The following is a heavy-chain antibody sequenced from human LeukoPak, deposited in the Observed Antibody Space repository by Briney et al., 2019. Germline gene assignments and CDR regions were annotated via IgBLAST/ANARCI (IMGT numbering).Heavy chain of an antibody. CDR3: ASGDFDL. D-gene: IGHD3-16*01. Sequence: KASETLSLTCTVSDGSISSSSYYWSWIRQPAGKGLEWIGRIYNSGTTHYNPSLKSRVTISVDTSNNQFSLKLSSVTAADTAVYYCASGDFDLWGQGTLVTVSS. CDR2: IYNSGTT. V-gene: IGHV4-61*02. J-gene: IGHJ4*02. CDR1: DGSISSSSYY.